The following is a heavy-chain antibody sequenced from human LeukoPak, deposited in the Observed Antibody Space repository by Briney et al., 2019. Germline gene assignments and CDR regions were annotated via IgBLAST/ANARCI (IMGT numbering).Heavy chain of an antibody. V-gene: IGHV3-7*01. CDR3: ARDWTV. J-gene: IGHJ4*02. CDR1: GFTFSSYW. CDR2: IKRDESEK. D-gene: IGHD3/OR15-3a*01. Sequence: GGSLRLSCAASGFTFSSYWMSWVRQAPGKGLEWVAIIKRDESEKYYVDSVKGRFTISRDNAKKSLFLQMNSLRAEDTAVYFCARDWTVGGQGTLVTVSS.